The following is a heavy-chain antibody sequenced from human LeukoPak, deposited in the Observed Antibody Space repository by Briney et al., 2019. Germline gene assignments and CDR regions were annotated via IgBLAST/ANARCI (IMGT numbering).Heavy chain of an antibody. D-gene: IGHD5-18*01. Sequence: NASETLSLTCAVYGGSFSGYYWSWIRQPPGKGLEWIGEINHSGSTNYNPSLKSRVTISVDTSKNQFSLKLSSVTAADTAVYYCARGRGYTRTYYFDYWGQGTLVTVSS. CDR3: ARGRGYTRTYYFDY. J-gene: IGHJ4*02. V-gene: IGHV4-34*01. CDR2: INHSGST. CDR1: GGSFSGYY.